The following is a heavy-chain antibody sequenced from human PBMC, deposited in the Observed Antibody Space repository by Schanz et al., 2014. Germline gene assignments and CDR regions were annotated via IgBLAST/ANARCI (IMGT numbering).Heavy chain of an antibody. D-gene: IGHD3-10*01. CDR2: IWSDGSGK. CDR1: GFIFSSYG. Sequence: QVQLVESGGGVVQPGRSLRLSCAASGFIFSSYGLHWVRQAPGKGLEWVAVIWSDGSGKYYADSVKGRFTISRDISKNTLHLQVTSLRAEDTAIYYCARDGNYYGSRNYYKTPYYFDYWGLGTLVTVSS. CDR3: ARDGNYYGSRNYYKTPYYFDY. J-gene: IGHJ4*02. V-gene: IGHV3-33*01.